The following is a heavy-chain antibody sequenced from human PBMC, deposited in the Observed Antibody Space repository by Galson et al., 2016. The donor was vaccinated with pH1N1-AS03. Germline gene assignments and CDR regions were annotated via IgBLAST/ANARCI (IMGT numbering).Heavy chain of an antibody. V-gene: IGHV3-7*01. D-gene: IGHD3-22*01. CDR3: ARDWTFDSSGYYYDYYYYGMDV. CDR1: GFTFSTYW. J-gene: IGHJ6*02. Sequence: SLRLSCAASGFTFSTYWMMWVRQAPGKGLEWVANINHDGGEKYYVDSVKGRFTISRDNAKNSLFLQMDSLRAEDTAVYYCARDWTFDSSGYYYDYYYYGMDVWGQGTTVTVSS. CDR2: INHDGGEK.